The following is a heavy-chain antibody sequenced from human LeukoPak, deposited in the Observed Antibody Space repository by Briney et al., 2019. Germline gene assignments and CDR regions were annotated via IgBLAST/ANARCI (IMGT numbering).Heavy chain of an antibody. CDR3: ARDRYCSSTSCYTVSMDV. V-gene: IGHV4-4*07. J-gene: IGHJ6*03. CDR1: GGSISSYY. D-gene: IGHD2-2*02. Sequence: SETLSLTCTVSGGSISSYYWSWIRQPAGKGLEWIGRIYTSGSTNYNPSLKSRVTMSVDTSKNQFSLKLSSVTAADTAVYYCARDRYCSSTSCYTVSMDVWGKGTTVTVSS. CDR2: IYTSGST.